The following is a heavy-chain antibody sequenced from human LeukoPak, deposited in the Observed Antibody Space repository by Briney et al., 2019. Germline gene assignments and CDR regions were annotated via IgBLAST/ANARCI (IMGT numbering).Heavy chain of an antibody. V-gene: IGHV1-2*06. CDR1: GYTFTGYD. CDR3: ARAKWALAGVSF. J-gene: IGHJ4*02. Sequence: ALVKVSCKASGYTFTGYDTQTAPQVPAPGLEWMCRFTLNSGGTNYAQKFQVRVTMTRDTSISTAYMELSRLRSDDSAVYYCARAKWALAGVSFCGQGPVVTDSS. CDR2: FTLNSGGT. D-gene: IGHD6-19*01.